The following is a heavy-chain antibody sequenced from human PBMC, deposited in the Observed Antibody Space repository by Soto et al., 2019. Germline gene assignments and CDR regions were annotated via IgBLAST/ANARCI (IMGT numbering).Heavy chain of an antibody. V-gene: IGHV1-46*03. D-gene: IGHD5-12*01. CDR3: ARDRQEYSGYDPYYFDY. J-gene: IGHJ4*02. Sequence: ASVKVSCEASGYTFTSYYMHWVRQAPGQGLEWMGIINPSGGSTSYAQKFQGRVTMTRDTSTSTVYMELSSLRSEDTAVYYCARDRQEYSGYDPYYFDYWGQGTLVTVSS. CDR1: GYTFTSYY. CDR2: INPSGGST.